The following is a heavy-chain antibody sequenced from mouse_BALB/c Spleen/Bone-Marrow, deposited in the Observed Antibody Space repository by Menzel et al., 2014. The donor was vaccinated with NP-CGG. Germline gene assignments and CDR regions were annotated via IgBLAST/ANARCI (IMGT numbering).Heavy chain of an antibody. V-gene: IGHV6-6*02. D-gene: IGHD1-2*01. Sequence: EVQLQQSGGGLVQPGGSMKLSCVASGFTFSNYWMNWVRQSPEKGLEWVAEIRLKSNNYATHYAESVKGRFTISRDDSKSSVYLQMNNLRAENTGIYYCTTLSHYYGYEAYWGQGTLVTVSA. CDR2: IRLKSNNYAT. CDR3: TTLSHYYGYEAY. CDR1: GFTFSNYW. J-gene: IGHJ3*01.